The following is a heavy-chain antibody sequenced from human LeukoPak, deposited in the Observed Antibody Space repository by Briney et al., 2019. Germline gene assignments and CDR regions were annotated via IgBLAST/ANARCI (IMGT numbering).Heavy chain of an antibody. CDR1: GFTFRTSG. V-gene: IGHV3-23*01. J-gene: IGHJ4*02. CDR2: ISGSGGST. CDR3: AKAISGWYGYFDY. Sequence: GGSLRLSCAASGFTFRTSGMRWVRQAPGKGLEWVSAISGSGGSTYYADSVKGRFTISRDSSKNTLYLQMNSLRAEDTAVYYCAKAISGWYGYFDYWGQGTLVTVSS. D-gene: IGHD6-19*01.